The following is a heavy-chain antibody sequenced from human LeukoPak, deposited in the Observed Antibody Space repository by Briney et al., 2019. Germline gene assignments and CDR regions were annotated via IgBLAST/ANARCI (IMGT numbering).Heavy chain of an antibody. CDR2: IYPGDSDT. D-gene: IGHD6-6*01. Sequence: GESLKISCKGSGYSFTSYWIGWVRQMPGKGLEWMGIIYPGDSDTRYSPSFQGQVTISADKSISTAYLQWSSLKASDTAMYYCVITRGLGIAARDYCFDYWGQGALVTVS. J-gene: IGHJ4*02. V-gene: IGHV5-51*01. CDR1: GYSFTSYW. CDR3: VITRGLGIAARDYCFDY.